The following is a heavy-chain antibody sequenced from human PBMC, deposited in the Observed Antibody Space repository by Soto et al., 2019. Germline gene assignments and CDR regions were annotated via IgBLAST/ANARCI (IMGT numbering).Heavy chain of an antibody. CDR3: ARGALGSYYFDY. V-gene: IGHV3-74*01. D-gene: IGHD3-16*01. CDR2: IKYDATST. CDR1: GFTFNNYW. Sequence: EVQLVESGGGLFQPGGSLRLSCAASGFTFNNYWIHWVRQAPGKGLVWVSRIKYDATSTNYADSVKGRFSISRDNAKNTVYVQMTSLRGDDTAVYYCARGALGSYYFDYWGQGTLVNVSS. J-gene: IGHJ4*02.